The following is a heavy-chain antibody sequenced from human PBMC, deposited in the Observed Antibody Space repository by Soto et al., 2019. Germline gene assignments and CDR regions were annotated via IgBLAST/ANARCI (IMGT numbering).Heavy chain of an antibody. CDR2: ISSYNDKT. CDR1: GYTFRTYG. D-gene: IGHD3-22*01. Sequence: QVQLVQSGAEVKKPGASVKVSCKTSGYTFRTYGISWVRQAPGQGLEWMGWISSYNDKTKYSQKIEGRATMTTDTFTSTAYLELRSLRADATAVYYCARDSHDYDSSYWYFDFWGRGTLVTVSS. CDR3: ARDSHDYDSSYWYFDF. J-gene: IGHJ2*01. V-gene: IGHV1-18*01.